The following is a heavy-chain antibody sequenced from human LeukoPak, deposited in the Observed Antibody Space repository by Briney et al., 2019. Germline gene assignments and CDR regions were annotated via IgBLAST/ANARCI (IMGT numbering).Heavy chain of an antibody. D-gene: IGHD3-3*01. CDR3: ARATYLFWSGYHHYFDY. CDR1: GGSISSYY. V-gene: IGHV4-4*07. J-gene: IGHJ4*02. Sequence: PSETLSLTCTVSGGSISSYYWSWIRQPAGKGLEWIGRIYTSGSTNYNPSLKSRVTISVDTSKNQFSLKLSSVTAADTAVYYCARATYLFWSGYHHYFDYWGQGTLVTVSS. CDR2: IYTSGST.